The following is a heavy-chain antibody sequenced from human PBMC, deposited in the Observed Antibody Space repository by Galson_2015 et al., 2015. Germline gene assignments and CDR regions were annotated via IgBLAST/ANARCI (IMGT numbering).Heavy chain of an antibody. J-gene: IGHJ6*03. Sequence: SVKVSCKASGATFSTYAISWVRQAPGQGLEWMGGIVPIFATANYAQKFQGRLTITADESTSTASMELSSLRSEDTAVYYCATSQGPICSPTSCLSFYSYYYYMDVWGKGTTVTVSS. CDR2: IVPIFATA. V-gene: IGHV1-69*13. CDR1: GATFSTYA. D-gene: IGHD2-2*01. CDR3: ATSQGPICSPTSCLSFYSYYYYMDV.